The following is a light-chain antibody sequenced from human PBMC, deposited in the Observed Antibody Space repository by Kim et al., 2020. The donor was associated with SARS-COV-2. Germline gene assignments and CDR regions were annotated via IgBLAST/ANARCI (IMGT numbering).Light chain of an antibody. J-gene: IGKJ3*01. CDR3: QQYNNWPPFT. V-gene: IGKV3-15*01. CDR2: CAS. CDR1: QSVTSD. Sequence: PGDRATLSCRASQSVTSDLAWYQQKPGQAPRLLIYCASTRATGIPARFSGSGSGTEFTLTISSLQSEDFAVYYCQQYNNWPPFTFGPGTKVDIK.